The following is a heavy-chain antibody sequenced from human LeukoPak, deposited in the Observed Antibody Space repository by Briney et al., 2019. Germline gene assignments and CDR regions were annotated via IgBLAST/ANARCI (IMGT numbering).Heavy chain of an antibody. CDR1: GFTFSDYY. CDR2: ISSSGSTI. J-gene: IGHJ4*02. V-gene: IGHV3-11*04. CDR3: ARESDTPNYYYDSSGQNSPPPPFDY. D-gene: IGHD3-22*01. Sequence: PGGSLRLSCAASGFTFSDYYMSWIRQAPGKGLEWVSYISSSGSTIYYADSAKGRFTISRDNAKYSLYLQMNSLRAEDTAVYYCARESDTPNYYYDSSGQNSPPPPFDYWGQGTLVTVSS.